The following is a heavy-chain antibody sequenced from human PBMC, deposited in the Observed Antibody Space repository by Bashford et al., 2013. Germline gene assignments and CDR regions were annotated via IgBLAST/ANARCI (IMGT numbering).Heavy chain of an antibody. CDR2: IGVYNGNT. Sequence: ASVKVSCQASGYTFSNFALSWVRQAPGQGPEWMGSIGVYNGNTDYAQKFQGRVTLTTDTSTNTAHMELRSLISDDTAVYYCARAYRSAAAGTYTENYYYYYYGMDVWGQGTTVTGLL. J-gene: IGHJ6*02. CDR3: ARAYRSAAAGTYTENYYYYYYGMDV. D-gene: IGHD6-13*01. V-gene: IGHV1-18*01. CDR1: GYTFSNFA.